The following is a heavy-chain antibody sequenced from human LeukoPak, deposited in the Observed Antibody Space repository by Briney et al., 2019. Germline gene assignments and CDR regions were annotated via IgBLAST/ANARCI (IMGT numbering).Heavy chain of an antibody. J-gene: IGHJ4*02. Sequence: ASVKVSCKASGYTFTSYGISWVRQAPGQGLEWMGWISAYNGNTNYAQKLQGRVTMTTDTSTSTAYMELRSLRSDDTAVYYCARVSPRTTVVTPPNYWGQGTLVTVSS. CDR2: ISAYNGNT. V-gene: IGHV1-18*01. D-gene: IGHD4-23*01. CDR3: ARVSPRTTVVTPPNY. CDR1: GYTFTSYG.